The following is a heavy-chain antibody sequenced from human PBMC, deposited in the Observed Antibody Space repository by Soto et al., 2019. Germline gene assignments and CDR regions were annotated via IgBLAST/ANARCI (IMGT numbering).Heavy chain of an antibody. D-gene: IGHD4-17*01. CDR2: ISAYTGNT. Sequence: QAQLEQSGPEVKKPGASVNVSRKASGYTFSSYSISWVRQAPGQGLEWMGWISAYTGNTNYAQKLKGRVTMTRDTYTKTVNMELRSLTSDDTAVYYCARAVYGGNSGSWYSDLWGRGTLVTVSS. J-gene: IGHJ2*01. CDR1: GYTFSSYS. CDR3: ARAVYGGNSGSWYSDL. V-gene: IGHV1-18*01.